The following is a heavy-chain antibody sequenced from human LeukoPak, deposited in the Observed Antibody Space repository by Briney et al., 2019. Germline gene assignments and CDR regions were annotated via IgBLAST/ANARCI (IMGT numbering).Heavy chain of an antibody. CDR1: GGSISSGGYS. CDR2: IYHSGST. CDR3: ARVVGASWYINYFDY. V-gene: IGHV4-30-2*01. J-gene: IGHJ4*02. D-gene: IGHD6-13*01. Sequence: SETLSLTCAVSGGSISSGGYSWSWIRQPPGKGLEWIGYIYHSGSTYYNPSLKSRVTISVDRSKNQFSLKLSSVTAADTAVYYCARVVGASWYINYFDYWGQGTLVTVSS.